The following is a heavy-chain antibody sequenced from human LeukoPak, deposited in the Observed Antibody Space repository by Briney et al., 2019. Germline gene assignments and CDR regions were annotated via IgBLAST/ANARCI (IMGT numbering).Heavy chain of an antibody. D-gene: IGHD5-24*01. CDR2: INHSGST. CDR1: GGSFSSYY. V-gene: IGHV4-34*01. Sequence: SETLSLTCAVYGGSFSSYYWSWIRQPPGKGLEWIGEINHSGSTNYNPSLKSRVTISVDTSKNQFSLKLSSVTAADTAVYYCARGVEMATISRGDWFDPWGQGTLVTVSS. J-gene: IGHJ5*02. CDR3: ARGVEMATISRGDWFDP.